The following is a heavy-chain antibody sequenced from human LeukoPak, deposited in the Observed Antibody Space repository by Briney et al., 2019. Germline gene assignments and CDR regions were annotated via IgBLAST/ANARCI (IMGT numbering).Heavy chain of an antibody. Sequence: SETLSLTCTVSGGSIRNTNYYWGWIRQPPGKGLEWIGSISYSGSTYYNASLKSRVTIYIDTSKNQFSLNLSSVTAADTAVYYCAKSGGSGLIDYWGQGTLVTVSS. D-gene: IGHD1-26*01. CDR2: ISYSGST. J-gene: IGHJ4*02. CDR3: AKSGGSGLIDY. CDR1: GGSIRNTNYY. V-gene: IGHV4-39*01.